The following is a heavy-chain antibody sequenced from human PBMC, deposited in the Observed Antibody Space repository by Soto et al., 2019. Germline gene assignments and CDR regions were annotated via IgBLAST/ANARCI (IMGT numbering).Heavy chain of an antibody. V-gene: IGHV1-18*01. D-gene: IGHD2-15*01. J-gene: IGHJ6*02. CDR3: AREGYCSGGSCYSHPDYYYGMDV. CDR2: ISAYNGNT. Sequence: QVQLVQSGAEVKKPGASVKVSCKASGYTFTSYGISWVRQAPGQGLEWMGWISAYNGNTNYAQKLQGRVTMTTDTSTSTAYMELMSLRSDDTAVYYCAREGYCSGGSCYSHPDYYYGMDVWGQGTTVTVSS. CDR1: GYTFTSYG.